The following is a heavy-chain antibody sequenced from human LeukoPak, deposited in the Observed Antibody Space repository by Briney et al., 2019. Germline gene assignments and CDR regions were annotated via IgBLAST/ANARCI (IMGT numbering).Heavy chain of an antibody. V-gene: IGHV3-74*01. CDR2: IESNGLT. J-gene: IGHJ4*02. Sequence: PGGSLRLSCEASGFTFSSYWMHWVRQVPGKGLMWVSRIESNGLTLYADSVRDRFTISRDNGKSTIYLQMNSLRVDDTAIYYCAREGYGDYAGDYWGQGTLVTVSS. CDR3: AREGYGDYAGDY. CDR1: GFTFSSYW. D-gene: IGHD4-17*01.